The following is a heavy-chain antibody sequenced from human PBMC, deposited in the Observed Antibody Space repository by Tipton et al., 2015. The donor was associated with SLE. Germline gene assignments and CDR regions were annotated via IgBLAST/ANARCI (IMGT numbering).Heavy chain of an antibody. J-gene: IGHJ4*02. CDR2: IYYSGST. D-gene: IGHD1-26*01. CDR3: ARGKKWGPADY. Sequence: TLSLTCTVSGGSISSYYWSWIRQPPGKGLEWIGYIYYSGSTNYNPSLKSRVTISVDTSKNQFSLKLSSVTAADTAVYYCARGKKWGPADYWGQGTLVTVSS. V-gene: IGHV4-59*12. CDR1: GGSISSYY.